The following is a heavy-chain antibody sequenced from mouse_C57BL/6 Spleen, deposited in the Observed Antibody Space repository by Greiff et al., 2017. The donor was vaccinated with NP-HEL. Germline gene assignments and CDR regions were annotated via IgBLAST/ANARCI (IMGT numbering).Heavy chain of an antibody. CDR2: INPSSGYT. J-gene: IGHJ4*01. CDR1: GYTFTSYT. CDR3: AREDYYDSSLYYYAMDY. D-gene: IGHD1-1*01. Sequence: QVQLQQSGAELARPGASVKMSCKASGYTFTSYTMHWVKQRPGQGLEWIGYINPSSGYTKYTQKFKDKVTLTADKSSNTAYMQLSSLTSEDSAVYYCAREDYYDSSLYYYAMDYWGQGTSVTVSS. V-gene: IGHV1-4*01.